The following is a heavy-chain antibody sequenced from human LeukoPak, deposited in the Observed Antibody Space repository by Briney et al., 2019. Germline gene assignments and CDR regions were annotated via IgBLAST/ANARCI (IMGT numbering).Heavy chain of an antibody. D-gene: IGHD6-13*01. CDR3: GRMRGSSSSWYPIDY. J-gene: IGHJ4*02. CDR2: IYYSGST. Sequence: SETLSLTCTVSGGSISSDYWSWIRQPPRKGLEWIGYIYYSGSTNYNPSLKSRVTISVDTSKNQFSLKLGSVTAADTAVYYCGRMRGSSSSWYPIDYWGQGTLVTVSS. CDR1: GGSISSDY. V-gene: IGHV4-59*08.